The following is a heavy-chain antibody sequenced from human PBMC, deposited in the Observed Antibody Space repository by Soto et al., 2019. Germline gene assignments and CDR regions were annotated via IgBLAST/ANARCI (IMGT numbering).Heavy chain of an antibody. CDR2: IIPIFGTA. CDR1: GGTFSSYA. Sequence: GASVKVSCKASGGTFSSYAISWVRQAPGQGLEWMGGIIPIFGTANYAQKFQGRVTITADESTSTAYMELSSLRSEDTAVYYCARCDFWSGYRIDDWGQGTLVTVSS. J-gene: IGHJ4*02. CDR3: ARCDFWSGYRIDD. V-gene: IGHV1-69*13. D-gene: IGHD3-3*01.